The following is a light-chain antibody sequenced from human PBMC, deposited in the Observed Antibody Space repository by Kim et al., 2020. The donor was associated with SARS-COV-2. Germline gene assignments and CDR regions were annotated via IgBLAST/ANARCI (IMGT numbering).Light chain of an antibody. CDR2: YNS. J-gene: IGLJ2*01. CDR1: NIGSKS. Sequence: SYELSQSPSVSVAPGETARITCGGYNIGSKSLHWYRQRPGQAPGLVIYYNSDRPAGIPERFSASNSGNTATLTIDRVEAGDEADYYCQVWDGSSDHVVFGGGTQLTVL. V-gene: IGLV3-21*04. CDR3: QVWDGSSDHVV.